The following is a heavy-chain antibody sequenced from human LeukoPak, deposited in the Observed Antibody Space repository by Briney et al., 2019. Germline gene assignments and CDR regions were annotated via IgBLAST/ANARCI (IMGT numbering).Heavy chain of an antibody. J-gene: IGHJ4*02. CDR1: GFTVSSCY. Sequence: GGSLRLSCAGSGFTVSSCYMSWVRQAPGKGLEWVSVLYSDGSTSYADSVKGRFTISRDNSKNTLHLQMNNLRAEDTAVYHCARAAYDSNGFTANHDYWGQGTLVTVSS. V-gene: IGHV3-53*01. CDR2: LYSDGST. CDR3: ARAAYDSNGFTANHDY. D-gene: IGHD3-22*01.